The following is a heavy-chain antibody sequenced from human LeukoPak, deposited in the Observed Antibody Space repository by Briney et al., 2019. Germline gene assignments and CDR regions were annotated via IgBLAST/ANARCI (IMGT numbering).Heavy chain of an antibody. Sequence: PSETLSLTCTVSGGSTSSSSYYWGWIRQPPGKGLEWIGSIYYSGSTYYNPSLKSRVTISVDTSKNQFSLKLSSVTAADTAVYYCARQGFDYGEIFDYWGQRTLVTVSS. CDR2: IYYSGST. CDR3: ARQGFDYGEIFDY. D-gene: IGHD4-17*01. V-gene: IGHV4-39*01. CDR1: GGSTSSSSYY. J-gene: IGHJ4*02.